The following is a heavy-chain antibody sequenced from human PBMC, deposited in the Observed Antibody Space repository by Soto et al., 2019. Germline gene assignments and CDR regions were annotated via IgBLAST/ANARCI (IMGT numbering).Heavy chain of an antibody. J-gene: IGHJ3*02. CDR2: IYYSGST. CDR1: GGSISSSSYY. CDR3: ARSDCSSTSCHDAFDI. V-gene: IGHV4-39*01. D-gene: IGHD2-2*01. Sequence: GTLSLTCTVSGGSISSSSYYWGWIRQPPGKGLEWIGSIYYSGSTYYSPSLKSRVTISVDTSKNQFSLKLSSVTAADTAVYYCARSDCSSTSCHDAFDIWGQGTMVTVSS.